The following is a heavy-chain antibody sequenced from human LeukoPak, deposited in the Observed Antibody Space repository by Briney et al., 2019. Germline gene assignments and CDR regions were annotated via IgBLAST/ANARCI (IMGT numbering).Heavy chain of an antibody. CDR3: ARGGHYGGRPPSPD. CDR2: INHSGST. D-gene: IGHD4-23*01. J-gene: IGHJ4*02. Sequence: PGGSLRLSCAASGFTFSNAWMSWVRQAPGKGLEWIGEINHSGSTNYNPSLKSRVTISVDTSKNQFSLKLSSVTAADTAVYYCARGGHYGGRPPSPDWGQGTLVTVSS. CDR1: GFTFSNAW. V-gene: IGHV4-34*01.